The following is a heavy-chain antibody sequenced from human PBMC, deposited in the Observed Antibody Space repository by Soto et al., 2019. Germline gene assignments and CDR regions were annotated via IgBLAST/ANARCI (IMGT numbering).Heavy chain of an antibody. CDR1: GDSVSSNSAA. Sequence: SPTLSLTCAISGDSVSSNSAAWNWIRQSPSRGLEWLGRTYYRSKWYNDYAVSVKSRITINPDTSKNQFSLQLNSVTPEDTAVYYCARERYSSGWYGYYYYYMDVWGKGTTVTVSS. CDR3: ARERYSSGWYGYYYYYMDV. J-gene: IGHJ6*03. D-gene: IGHD6-19*01. V-gene: IGHV6-1*01. CDR2: TYYRSKWYN.